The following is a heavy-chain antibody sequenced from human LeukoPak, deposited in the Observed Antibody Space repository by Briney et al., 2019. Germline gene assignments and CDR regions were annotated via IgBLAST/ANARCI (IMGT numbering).Heavy chain of an antibody. CDR1: GGSFSSYY. Sequence: SETLSLTCAVYGGSFSSYYWSWIRQPPGKGLEWIGEINQSGSTNYNPSLKSRVTISIDTSKNQFSLKLSSVTAADTAVYYCAKSRGYNYGSWDQYFDYRGQGALVTVSS. J-gene: IGHJ4*02. CDR2: INQSGST. D-gene: IGHD5-18*01. V-gene: IGHV4-34*01. CDR3: AKSRGYNYGSWDQYFDY.